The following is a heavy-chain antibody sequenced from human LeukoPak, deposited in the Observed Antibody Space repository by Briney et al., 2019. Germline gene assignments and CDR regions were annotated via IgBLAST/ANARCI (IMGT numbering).Heavy chain of an antibody. Sequence: GGSLRLSCTDSAFTFSSYALAWVRQAPGKGLEWVAAVTSRGVGTHYADSVKGRFPTPRDNSKNTIYLQMNSLRDEDTAIYYCGSDPNGDYVGALGYWGRGTLVTVSS. CDR2: VTSRGVGT. V-gene: IGHV3-23*01. D-gene: IGHD4-17*01. CDR1: AFTFSSYA. CDR3: GSDPNGDYVGALGY. J-gene: IGHJ4*01.